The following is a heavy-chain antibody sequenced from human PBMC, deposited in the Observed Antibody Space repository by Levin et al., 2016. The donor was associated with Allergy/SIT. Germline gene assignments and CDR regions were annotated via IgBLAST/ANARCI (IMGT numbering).Heavy chain of an antibody. Sequence: WVRQAPGQGLEWMGWISAYNGNTNYAQKLQGRVTMTTDTSTSTAYMELRSLRSDDTAVYYCARIVGATTWFRPWGQGTLVTVSS. D-gene: IGHD1-26*01. CDR3: ARIVGATTWFRP. V-gene: IGHV1-18*01. J-gene: IGHJ5*02. CDR2: ISAYNGNT.